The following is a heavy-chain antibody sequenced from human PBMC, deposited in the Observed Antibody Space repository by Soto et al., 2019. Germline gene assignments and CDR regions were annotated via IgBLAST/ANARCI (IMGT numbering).Heavy chain of an antibody. CDR1: GFTFSSYA. CDR2: ISYDGSNK. V-gene: IGHV3-30-3*01. CDR3: ARGPHYYDSSGYSH. D-gene: IGHD3-22*01. Sequence: GGSLRLSCAASGFTFSSYAMHWVRQAPGKGLEWVAVISYDGSNKYYADSVKGRFTISRDNSKNTLYLQMNGLRAEDTAVYYCARGPHYYDSSGYSHWGQGTLVTVSS. J-gene: IGHJ4*02.